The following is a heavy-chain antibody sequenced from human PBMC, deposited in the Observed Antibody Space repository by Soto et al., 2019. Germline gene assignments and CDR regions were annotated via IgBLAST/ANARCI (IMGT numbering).Heavy chain of an antibody. D-gene: IGHD6-19*01. CDR2: ISYDGSNK. V-gene: IGHV3-30*18. Sequence: QVQLVESGGGVVQPGRSLRLSCAASGFTFSSYGMHWVRQAPGKGLEWVAVISYDGSNKYYADSVKGRFTISRDNSKNTLYLQMNGLRAEDTAVYYCAKGGAVADPFDYWGQGTMVTVSS. J-gene: IGHJ4*02. CDR1: GFTFSSYG. CDR3: AKGGAVADPFDY.